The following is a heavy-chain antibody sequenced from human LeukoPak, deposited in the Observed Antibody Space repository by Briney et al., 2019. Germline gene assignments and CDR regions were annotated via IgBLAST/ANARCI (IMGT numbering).Heavy chain of an antibody. V-gene: IGHV3-53*01. CDR2: IYSGGST. Sequence: GGSLRLSCAASGFTFSNAWMTWVRQAPGKGLEWVSVIYSGGSTYYADSVKGRFTISRDNSKNTLYLQMNSLRAEDTAVYYCARDSALSGSFPGSYGMDVWGQGTTVTVSS. J-gene: IGHJ6*02. CDR1: GFTFSNAW. CDR3: ARDSALSGSFPGSYGMDV. D-gene: IGHD1-26*01.